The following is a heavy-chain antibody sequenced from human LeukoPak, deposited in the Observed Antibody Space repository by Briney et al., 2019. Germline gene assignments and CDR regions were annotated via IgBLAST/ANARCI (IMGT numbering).Heavy chain of an antibody. D-gene: IGHD6-13*01. J-gene: IGHJ4*02. CDR3: AKLYTSRWYNDY. Sequence: GGSLRLSCAASGXTFSSYAMSWVRQAPGKGQEWVSALSNIGSSTSYADSVKGRFTISRDNSKNTLYLQMNSLRAEDTAVYYCAKLYTSRWYNDYWGQGTLVTVSS. CDR1: GXTFSSYA. V-gene: IGHV3-23*01. CDR2: LSNIGSST.